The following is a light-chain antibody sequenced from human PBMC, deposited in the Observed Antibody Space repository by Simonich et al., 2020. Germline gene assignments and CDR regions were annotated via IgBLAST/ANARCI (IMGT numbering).Light chain of an antibody. CDR3: QQYYSTPIT. CDR1: QSVLYSSNNKNY. V-gene: IGKV4-1*01. CDR2: WAS. Sequence: DIVMTQSPDSLAVSLGERATINCKSSQSVLYSSNNKNYLAWYQQKPGQPPKLLIYWASTRASGVPDRFSGSWSGTDFTRTISSLQAEDVAVYYCQQYYSTPITFGQGTRLEIK. J-gene: IGKJ5*01.